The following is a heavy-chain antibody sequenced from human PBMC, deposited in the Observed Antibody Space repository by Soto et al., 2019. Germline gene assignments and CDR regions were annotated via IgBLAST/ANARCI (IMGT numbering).Heavy chain of an antibody. CDR1: GFTFSSDA. V-gene: IGHV3-23*01. D-gene: IGHD3-10*01. Sequence: GGSMRLSCAASGFTFSSDAMAWVRQAPGKGLEWVSLVLGSGSNTYYADSVKGRFTISRDNSKNTLYLQMDSLTADDSAVYYCAKGGSFDYWGRGTLVTVSS. CDR2: VLGSGSNT. CDR3: AKGGSFDY. J-gene: IGHJ4*02.